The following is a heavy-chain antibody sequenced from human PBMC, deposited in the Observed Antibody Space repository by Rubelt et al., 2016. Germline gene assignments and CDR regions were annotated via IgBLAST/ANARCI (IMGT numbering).Heavy chain of an antibody. CDR2: INKDGSER. CDR3: ARVVN. V-gene: IGHV3-7*01. Sequence: EVQLVESGGGLVQPGGSLRLSCAASGFSFSSYWMSWVRQAPGKGLEWVANINKDGSERNYADSVKGRFTTSRDKAKNSRYLQMNSLRAEDTAVYYCARVVNWGQGTLVTVSS. J-gene: IGHJ4*02. CDR1: GFSFSSYW.